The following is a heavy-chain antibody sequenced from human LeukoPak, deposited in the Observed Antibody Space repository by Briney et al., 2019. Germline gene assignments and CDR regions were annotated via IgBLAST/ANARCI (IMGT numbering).Heavy chain of an antibody. CDR1: EFTFSSFA. J-gene: IGHJ3*01. CDR2: IRGGGAGT. Sequence: GGSLRLSCAASEFTFSSFAMSWVRQAPGKGLEWVSYIRGGGAGTLYADSVKGRFTVSRDNSKSTLYLQMNSLRVEDTAVYYCAKCAESYGNDAFDLWAQGQRSPSRQ. CDR3: AKCAESYGNDAFDL. D-gene: IGHD3-16*01. V-gene: IGHV3-23*01.